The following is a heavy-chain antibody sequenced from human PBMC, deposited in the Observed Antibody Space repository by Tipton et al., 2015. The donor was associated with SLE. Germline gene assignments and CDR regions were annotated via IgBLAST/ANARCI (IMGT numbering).Heavy chain of an antibody. CDR2: VDPSSGSA. CDR3: ARDAGGQWLVTHYMDV. V-gene: IGHV1-46*01. Sequence: QLVQSGPEVKKPGASVKVSCKASGNAFSGNYIHWVRQAPGQGLEWMGIVDPSSGSASYAQKFQGRVAMTRDTSARSVYMELSSLRSEDTALYYCARDAGGQWLVTHYMDVWGNGTTVTVSS. J-gene: IGHJ6*03. CDR1: GNAFSGNY. D-gene: IGHD6-19*01.